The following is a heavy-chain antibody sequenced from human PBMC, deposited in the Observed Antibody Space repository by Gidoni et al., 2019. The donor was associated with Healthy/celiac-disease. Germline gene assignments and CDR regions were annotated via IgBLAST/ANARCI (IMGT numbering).Heavy chain of an antibody. CDR2: ISSSSSYI. Sequence: VQLVSSGGCLVKPGGSLRLSCAASGFTFSSYSLNWVRQAPGKGLECVSSISSSSSYIYYADSGKGRFTISRDNAKNSLYLQMNSLRAEDTAVYYCARDPHSRAAVAGYYYYYGMDVWGQGTTVNVSS. J-gene: IGHJ6*02. D-gene: IGHD6-19*01. CDR1: GFTFSSYS. CDR3: ARDPHSRAAVAGYYYYYGMDV. V-gene: IGHV3-21*01.